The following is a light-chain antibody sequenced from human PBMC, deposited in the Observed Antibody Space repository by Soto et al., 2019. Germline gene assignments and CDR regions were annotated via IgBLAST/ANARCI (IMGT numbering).Light chain of an antibody. CDR3: QQYNSYSLT. V-gene: IGKV1-5*01. Sequence: DIPMTQFPSSLSASIGDRVTITCRASQSISTWLAWYQQKPGKAPKLLIYDASSLESGVPSRFSGSGSGTEFTLTISSLQSDDFATYYCQQYNSYSLTFGGGTKVDIK. CDR1: QSISTW. CDR2: DAS. J-gene: IGKJ4*01.